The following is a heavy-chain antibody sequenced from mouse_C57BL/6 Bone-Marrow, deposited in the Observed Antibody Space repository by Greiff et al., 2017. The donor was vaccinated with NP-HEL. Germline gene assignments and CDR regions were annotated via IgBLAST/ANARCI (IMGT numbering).Heavy chain of an antibody. J-gene: IGHJ4*01. CDR1: GYTFTDYA. CDR3: AREGGYYGSSHYYAMDY. V-gene: IGHV1-67*01. D-gene: IGHD1-1*01. Sequence: VQRVESGPELVRPGVSVKISCKGSGYTFTDYAMHWVKQSHAKSLEWIGVISTYYGDASYNQKFKDKATMTVDKSSSTAYMELARLTSEDSAVYYCAREGGYYGSSHYYAMDYWGQGTSVTVSS. CDR2: ISTYYGDA.